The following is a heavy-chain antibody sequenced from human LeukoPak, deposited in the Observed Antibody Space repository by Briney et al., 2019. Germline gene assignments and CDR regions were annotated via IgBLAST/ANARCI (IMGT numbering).Heavy chain of an antibody. CDR3: ARAGGYGLIDY. D-gene: IGHD5-18*01. CDR2: IYHSGTTYSGST. V-gene: IGHV4-38-2*02. Sequence: PSETLSLTCTVSGYSISSGYYWGWIRQPPGKGLEWIGCIYHSGTTYSGSTYYNPSLKSRVTISLDTSKNQFSLKVGSMTAAHTAVYYCARAGGYGLIDYWGQGTMVTVSS. J-gene: IGHJ4*02. CDR1: GYSISSGYY.